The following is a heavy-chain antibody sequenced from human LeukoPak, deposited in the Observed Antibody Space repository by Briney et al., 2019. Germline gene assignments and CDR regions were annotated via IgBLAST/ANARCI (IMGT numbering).Heavy chain of an antibody. CDR1: GYTFTSYA. D-gene: IGHD3-22*01. J-gene: IGHJ4*02. CDR2: INPNSGGT. V-gene: IGHV1-2*02. Sequence: ASVKVSCKASGYTFTSYAISWVRQAPGQGLEWMGWINPNSGGTNYAQKFQGRVTMTRDTSISTAYMELSRLRSDDTAVYYCAREGGVYVYYDSSGYRNFDYWGQGTLVTVSS. CDR3: AREGGVYVYYDSSGYRNFDY.